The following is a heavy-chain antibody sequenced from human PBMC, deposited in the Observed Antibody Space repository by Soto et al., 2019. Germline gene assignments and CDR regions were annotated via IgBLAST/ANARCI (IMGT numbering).Heavy chain of an antibody. CDR2: ISYDGSNK. D-gene: IGHD6-6*01. V-gene: IGHV3-30*18. CDR1: GFTFSSYG. J-gene: IGHJ5*02. CDR3: AKDSGGFYSSSSGGDWFDP. Sequence: SLRLSCAASGFTFSSYGMHWVRQAPGKGLEWVAVISYDGSNKYYADSVKGRFTISRDNSKNTLYLQMNSLRAEDTAVYYCAKDSGGFYSSSSGGDWFDPWGQGTLVTVSS.